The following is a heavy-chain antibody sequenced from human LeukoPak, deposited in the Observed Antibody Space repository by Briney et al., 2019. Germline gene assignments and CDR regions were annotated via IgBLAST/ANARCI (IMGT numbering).Heavy chain of an antibody. CDR3: APAPQYQLLYEGHYFDY. D-gene: IGHD2-2*02. CDR2: ISGSGGST. Sequence: PGGSLRLSCAASGFTFSSYAMSWVRQAPGKGLEWVSAISGSGGSTYYADSVKGRVTISRDNSKNTLYLQMNSLRAEDTAVYYCAPAPQYQLLYEGHYFDYWGQGTLVTVSS. CDR1: GFTFSSYA. V-gene: IGHV3-23*01. J-gene: IGHJ4*02.